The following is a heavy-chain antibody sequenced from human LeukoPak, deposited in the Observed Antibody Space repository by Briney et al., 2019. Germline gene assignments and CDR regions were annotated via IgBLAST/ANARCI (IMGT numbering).Heavy chain of an antibody. CDR1: GFSFSNYA. V-gene: IGHV3-23*01. CDR2: ISGSGGST. J-gene: IGHJ4*02. CDR3: AKNSGSYDLHY. D-gene: IGHD1-26*01. Sequence: GGSLRLSCAASGFSFSNYAMSWVRQAPGKGLERVSVISGSGGSTYYADSVKGRFTISRDNSKNTLYLQMNSLRAEDTAVYYCAKNSGSYDLHYWGQGTLVTVSS.